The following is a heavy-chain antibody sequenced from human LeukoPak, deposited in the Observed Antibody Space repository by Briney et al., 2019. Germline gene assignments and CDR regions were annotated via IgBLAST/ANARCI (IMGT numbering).Heavy chain of an antibody. CDR3: ARDGRGYASSWYFDL. D-gene: IGHD6-13*01. V-gene: IGHV4-4*07. Sequence: SETLSLTCTVSGGSISSNYWSWIRQPAGKGLEWIGRIYTSGSTNYSPSLKSRVTLSVDTSRNQFSLRLSSATAADTAVYFCARDGRGYASSWYFDLWGQGTLATVSS. CDR2: IYTSGST. CDR1: GGSISSNY. J-gene: IGHJ4*02.